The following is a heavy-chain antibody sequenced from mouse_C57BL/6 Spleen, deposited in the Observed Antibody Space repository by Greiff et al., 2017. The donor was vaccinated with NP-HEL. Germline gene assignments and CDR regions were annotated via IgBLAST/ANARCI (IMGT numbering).Heavy chain of an antibody. D-gene: IGHD6-1*01. CDR1: GFTFSSYA. CDR3: ARDPALDYYAMDY. J-gene: IGHJ4*01. Sequence: EVQRVESGGGLVKPGGSLKLSCAASGFTFSSYAMSWVRQTPEKRLEWVATISDGGSYTYYPDNVKGRFTISRDTAKNNLYQQMSHLKSEETAMYYCARDPALDYYAMDYWGQGTSVTVSS. CDR2: ISDGGSYT. V-gene: IGHV5-4*01.